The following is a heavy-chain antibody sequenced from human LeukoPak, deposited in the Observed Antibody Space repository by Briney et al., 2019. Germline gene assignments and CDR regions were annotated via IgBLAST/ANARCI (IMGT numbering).Heavy chain of an antibody. V-gene: IGHV4-39*01. CDR3: ARHGSSWYYFDY. J-gene: IGHJ4*02. D-gene: IGHD6-13*01. Sequence: SETLSLTCTVSSGSIGSSSNYWGWIRQAPGKGLEWIGNVYYSGSTFYNPSLKSRVTISVDTSKNQFSLKLSSVTAADTAMYYCARHGSSWYYFDYWGQGTLVTVSS. CDR2: VYYSGST. CDR1: SGSIGSSSNY.